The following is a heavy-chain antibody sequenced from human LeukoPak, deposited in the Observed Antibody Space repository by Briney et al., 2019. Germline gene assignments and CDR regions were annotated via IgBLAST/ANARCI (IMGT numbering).Heavy chain of an antibody. J-gene: IGHJ4*02. CDR3: VSAPRYDTPGEEY. CDR2: INYSGST. Sequence: SETLSLTCTVSGGSISSSSHYWSWIRQPPGKGLEWIASINYSGSTYYNPSLKSRVTISVDTSKNQCSLKLSSVPAADTAVFYCVSAPRYDTPGEEYWGEGSLVTVSS. CDR1: GGSISSSSHY. V-gene: IGHV4-39*01. D-gene: IGHD3-22*01.